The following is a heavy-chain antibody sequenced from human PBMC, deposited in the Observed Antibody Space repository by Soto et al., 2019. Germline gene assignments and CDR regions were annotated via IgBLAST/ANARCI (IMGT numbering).Heavy chain of an antibody. Sequence: PSETLSLTCTVSGGSISSSSYYWGWIRQPPGKGLEWIGSIYYSGSTYYNPSLKSRVTISVDTSKNQFSLKLSSVTAADTAVYYCAREIETNWFDPWGQGTRVTVSS. CDR3: AREIETNWFDP. J-gene: IGHJ5*02. CDR2: IYYSGST. D-gene: IGHD3-22*01. V-gene: IGHV4-39*02. CDR1: GGSISSSSYY.